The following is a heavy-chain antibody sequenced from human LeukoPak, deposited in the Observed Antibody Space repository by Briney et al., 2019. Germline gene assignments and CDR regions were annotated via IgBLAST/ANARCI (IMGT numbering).Heavy chain of an antibody. CDR3: AELGITMIGGV. V-gene: IGHV3-48*03. J-gene: IGHJ6*04. D-gene: IGHD3-10*02. CDR1: GFTFSSYE. Sequence: GGSLRLSCAASGFTFSSYEMNWVRQAPGKGLEGVSYISSSGSTIYYADSVKGRFTISRDNAKNSLYLQMNSLGAEDTAVYYCAELGITMIGGVWGKGTTVTISS. CDR2: ISSSGSTI.